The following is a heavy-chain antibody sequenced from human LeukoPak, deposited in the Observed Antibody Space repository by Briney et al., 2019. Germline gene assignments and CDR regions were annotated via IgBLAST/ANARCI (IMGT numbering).Heavy chain of an antibody. V-gene: IGHV1-2*02. CDR2: INPNSGDT. J-gene: IGHJ4*02. CDR3: ARAGLVVIPEI. Sequence: ASVKVSCKASGYTFTDYYMNWVRQAPGQGLEWMGWINPNSGDTNYAQNFQGRVTMTRDTAISTAYMELSRLRSDDTAVYYCARAGLVVIPEIWGQGTLVTVSS. D-gene: IGHD2-8*02. CDR1: GYTFTDYY.